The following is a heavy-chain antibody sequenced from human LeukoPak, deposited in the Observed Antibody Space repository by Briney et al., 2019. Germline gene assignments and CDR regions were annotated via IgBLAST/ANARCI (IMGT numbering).Heavy chain of an antibody. CDR3: AKVDGYYYYMDV. CDR1: GFTFSSYW. D-gene: IGHD2-8*01. V-gene: IGHV3-7*03. CDR2: IKQDGSEK. J-gene: IGHJ6*03. Sequence: GGSLRLSCAASGFTFSSYWMSWVRQAPGKGLEWVANIKQDGSEKYYVDSVKGRFTISRDNAKNSLYLQMNSLRAEDTALYYCAKVDGYYYYMDVWGKGTTVTISS.